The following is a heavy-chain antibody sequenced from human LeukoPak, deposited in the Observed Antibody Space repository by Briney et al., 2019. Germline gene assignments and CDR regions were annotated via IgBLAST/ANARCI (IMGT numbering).Heavy chain of an antibody. CDR1: GYTFTNHW. D-gene: IGHD7-27*01. CDR2: IYPADSDT. CDR3: AFGASNWDQFYY. Sequence: GESLKISCKGSGYTFTNHWIAWVRQMPGKGLEWMGIIYPADSDTRYSPSFQGQVTISADKSVRTAYLQWSSLKASDTAMYYCAFGASNWDQFYYWGQGTLVTVSS. V-gene: IGHV5-51*01. J-gene: IGHJ4*02.